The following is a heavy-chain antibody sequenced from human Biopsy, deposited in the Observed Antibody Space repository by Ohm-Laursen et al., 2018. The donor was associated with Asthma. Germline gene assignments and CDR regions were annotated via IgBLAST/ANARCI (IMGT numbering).Heavy chain of an antibody. CDR1: GYTFIHFA. Sequence: ASVKVYCNASGYTFIHFAIHWVRQAPGQRLEWMGWINAGDGNTKYSQKFQGRVTITRDTSASTAYMDLRSLRSEDTAMYYCARTYYDFLTGQVNDAFALWGQGTMVTVSS. J-gene: IGHJ3*01. CDR2: INAGDGNT. D-gene: IGHD3-9*01. V-gene: IGHV1-3*01. CDR3: ARTYYDFLTGQVNDAFAL.